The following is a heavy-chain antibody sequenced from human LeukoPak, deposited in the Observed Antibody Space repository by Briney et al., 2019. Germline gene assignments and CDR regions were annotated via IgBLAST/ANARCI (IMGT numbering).Heavy chain of an antibody. CDR2: IYYSGST. V-gene: IGHV4-30-4*08. J-gene: IGHJ5*02. D-gene: IGHD6-13*01. CDR1: GGSISSSSYY. CDR3: ARGGQQLFRSPTWFDP. Sequence: SETLSLICTVSGGSISSSSYYWGWIRQPPGKGLEWIGYIYYSGSTYYNPSLKSRITISVDTSKNQFSLRLSSVTAADTAVYYCARGGQQLFRSPTWFDPWGQGTLVTVSS.